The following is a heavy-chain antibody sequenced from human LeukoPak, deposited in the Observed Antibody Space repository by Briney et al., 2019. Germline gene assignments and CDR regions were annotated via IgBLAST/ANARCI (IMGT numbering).Heavy chain of an antibody. CDR3: ASLRGHDAFDI. CDR1: GGSFSGYY. Sequence: PSETLSLTCAVYGGSFSGYYWSWIRQPPGKGLEWIGEINHSGSTNYNPSLKGRVTISVDTSKNQFSLKLSSVTAADTAVYYCASLRGHDAFDIWGQGTMVTVSS. D-gene: IGHD3-10*01. CDR2: INHSGST. J-gene: IGHJ3*02. V-gene: IGHV4-34*01.